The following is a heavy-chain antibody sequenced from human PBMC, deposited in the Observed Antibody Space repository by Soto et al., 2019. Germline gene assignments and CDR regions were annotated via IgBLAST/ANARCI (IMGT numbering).Heavy chain of an antibody. V-gene: IGHV3-13*01. J-gene: IGHJ3*02. CDR1: GFTFSSYD. Sequence: GGSLRLSCAASGFTFSSYDMHWVRQATGKGLEWVSAIGTAGDTYYPGSVKGRFTISRENAKNSLYLQMNSLRAEDTAVYYCARAGEDDFWSGYPDAFDIWGQGTMVTVSS. CDR3: ARAGEDDFWSGYPDAFDI. CDR2: IGTAGDT. D-gene: IGHD3-3*01.